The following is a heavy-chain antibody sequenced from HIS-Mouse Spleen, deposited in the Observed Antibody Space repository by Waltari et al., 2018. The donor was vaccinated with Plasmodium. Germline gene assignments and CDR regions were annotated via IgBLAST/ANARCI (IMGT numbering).Heavy chain of an antibody. Sequence: QVQLQQWGAGLLKPSETLSLTCAVYGGSFSGYYWSWIRQPPGKGQEWIGEINHSGSTNYNPSLKSRVTISVDTSKNQFSLKLSSVTAADTAVYYCARGPGDIVATTFDYWGQGTLVTVSS. D-gene: IGHD5-12*01. V-gene: IGHV4-34*01. J-gene: IGHJ4*02. CDR2: INHSGST. CDR1: GGSFSGYY. CDR3: ARGPGDIVATTFDY.